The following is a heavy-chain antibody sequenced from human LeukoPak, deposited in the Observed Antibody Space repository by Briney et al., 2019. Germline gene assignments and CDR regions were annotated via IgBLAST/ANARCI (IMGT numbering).Heavy chain of an antibody. J-gene: IGHJ4*02. V-gene: IGHV4-59*08. CDR1: GGSISSYY. CDR3: ASGPEPPDFDY. Sequence: SQTLSLTCTVSGGSISSYYWSWIRQPPGKGLEWIGYIYYSGSTNYNPSLKSRVTISVDTSKNQFSLKLSSVTAADTAVYYCASGPEPPDFDYWGQGTLVTVSS. D-gene: IGHD1-14*01. CDR2: IYYSGST.